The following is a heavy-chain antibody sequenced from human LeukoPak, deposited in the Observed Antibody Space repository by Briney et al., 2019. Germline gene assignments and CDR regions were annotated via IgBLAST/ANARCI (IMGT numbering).Heavy chain of an antibody. Sequence: GGSLRLSCAASGFTFSSYWVHWVRQAPGKGLVWASRISDGGSTTTYADSVKGRFTISRDNAKNTLYLQMNGLRAEDTAVYYCSRSAYYDGSGNYYDYWGQGTLVTVSS. CDR2: ISDGGSTT. CDR1: GFTFSSYW. CDR3: SRSAYYDGSGNYYDY. D-gene: IGHD3-22*01. J-gene: IGHJ4*02. V-gene: IGHV3-74*01.